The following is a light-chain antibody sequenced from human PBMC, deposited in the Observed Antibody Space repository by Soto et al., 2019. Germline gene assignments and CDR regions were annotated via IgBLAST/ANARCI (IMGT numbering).Light chain of an antibody. J-gene: IGKJ1*01. CDR1: QSVRSNY. CDR2: GAS. V-gene: IGKV3-20*01. Sequence: IVLTQSPGTLSLSPGERATLSCRASQSVRSNYLAWYQQKPGQAPRLLIYGASSRATGIPDRFSGSGSGTDFTLTISRLQPEDFVVYFGQQYGSSPTFGQGTKVEVK. CDR3: QQYGSSPT.